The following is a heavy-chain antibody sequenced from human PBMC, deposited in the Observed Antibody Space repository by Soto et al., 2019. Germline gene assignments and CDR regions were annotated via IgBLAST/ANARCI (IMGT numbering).Heavy chain of an antibody. CDR3: ARQWTNYDILTGYFQYYFDY. J-gene: IGHJ4*02. D-gene: IGHD3-9*01. CDR1: GFTFSSFG. Sequence: GGSLRLSCAASGFTFSSFGMHWVRQAPGKGLVWVSRINSDGSSTSYADSVKGRFTISRDNAKNTLYLQMNSLRAEDTAVYYCARQWTNYDILTGYFQYYFDYWGQGTLVTVSS. V-gene: IGHV3-74*01. CDR2: INSDGSST.